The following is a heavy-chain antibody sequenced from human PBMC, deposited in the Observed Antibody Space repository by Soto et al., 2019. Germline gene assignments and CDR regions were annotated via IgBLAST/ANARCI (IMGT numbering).Heavy chain of an antibody. J-gene: IGHJ4*02. CDR3: ARLEGVTGDPTLVPDY. CDR2: IYPGDSDT. V-gene: IGHV5-51*01. D-gene: IGHD7-27*01. Sequence: GESLKISCKGSGYSFTSYWIGWVRQMPGKGLEWMGIIYPGDSDTRYSPSFQGQVTISADKSISTAYLQWSSLKASDTAMYYCARLEGVTGDPTLVPDYWGQGTLVTVSS. CDR1: GYSFTSYW.